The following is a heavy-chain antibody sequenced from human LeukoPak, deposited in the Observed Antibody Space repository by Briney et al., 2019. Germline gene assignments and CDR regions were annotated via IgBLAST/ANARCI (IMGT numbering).Heavy chain of an antibody. CDR3: AELGITMIGGV. J-gene: IGHJ6*04. CDR1: GFIFSDYA. CDR2: IEKDGSAT. V-gene: IGHV3-7*01. Sequence: PGGSLRLSCVASGFIFSDYAMHWVRQTPGKGLEWVAKIEKDGSATYYVDSMKGRFTVSRDNAKNSLYLQMNSLRAEDTAVYYCAELGITMIGGVWGKGTTVTISS. D-gene: IGHD3-10*02.